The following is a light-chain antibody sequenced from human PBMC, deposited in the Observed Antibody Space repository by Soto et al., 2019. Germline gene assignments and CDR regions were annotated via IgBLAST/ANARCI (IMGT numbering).Light chain of an antibody. CDR3: QHYGSSPTWT. J-gene: IGKJ1*01. CDR1: QSVSSSY. Sequence: EIVLTQSPGTLSLSPGERATVSCRASQSVSSSYLAWYQQKPGQAPRLLMYAASSRATGIPDRFSGSGSGTDFTLTFSRLEPEDFAVYYCQHYGSSPTWTFGQGTKVEIK. CDR2: AAS. V-gene: IGKV3-20*01.